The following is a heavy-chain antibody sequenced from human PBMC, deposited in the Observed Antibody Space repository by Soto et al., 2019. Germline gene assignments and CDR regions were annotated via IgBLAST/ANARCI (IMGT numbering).Heavy chain of an antibody. CDR3: ARGGGYHDY. J-gene: IGHJ4*03. CDR2: INYSGSA. Sequence: PWETLSLTCTFSVVSMSSYYWNWIRQPPGRGLEWIGYINYSGSAHYNASLKSRVTISVDTFKNQFSLKLTSVTAADTAVYFCARGGGYHDYWGQGTLVTVSS. D-gene: IGHD1-26*01. CDR1: VVSMSSYY. V-gene: IGHV4-59*01.